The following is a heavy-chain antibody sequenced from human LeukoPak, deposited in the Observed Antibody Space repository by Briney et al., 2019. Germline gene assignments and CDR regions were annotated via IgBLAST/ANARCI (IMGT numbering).Heavy chain of an antibody. J-gene: IGHJ4*02. CDR1: GGSFSGYY. Sequence: PSETLSLTCAVYGGSFSGYYWSWIRQPPGKGLEWIGEINHSGSTNYNPSLKSRVTISVDTSKNQFSLKLSSVTAADTAVYYCARHGPSSHDFDYWGQGTLVTVSS. CDR3: ARHGPSSHDFDY. CDR2: INHSGST. D-gene: IGHD6-13*01. V-gene: IGHV4-34*01.